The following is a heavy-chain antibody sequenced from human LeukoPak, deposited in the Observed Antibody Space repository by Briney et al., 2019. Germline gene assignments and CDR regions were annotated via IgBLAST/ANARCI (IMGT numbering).Heavy chain of an antibody. Sequence: EASVKVSCKASGYTFTSYYMHWVRQAPGQGLEWMGIINPSGGSTSYAQKFQGRVTMTRDTSTSTVYMELSSLRSEDTAVYYCARDLGDGDYADWFDPWGQGTLVTVSS. D-gene: IGHD4-17*01. V-gene: IGHV1-46*01. CDR1: GYTFTSYY. CDR3: ARDLGDGDYADWFDP. J-gene: IGHJ5*02. CDR2: INPSGGST.